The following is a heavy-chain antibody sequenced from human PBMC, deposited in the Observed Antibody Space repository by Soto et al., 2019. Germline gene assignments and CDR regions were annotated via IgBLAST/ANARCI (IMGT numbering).Heavy chain of an antibody. Sequence: SETLSLTCAVSGGSISSSNWWSWVRQPPGKGLEWIGEIYHSGSTNYNPSLKSRVTISVDRSKNQFSLKLSSVTAADTAVYYCARSQTTVTSYDYWGQGTLVTVSP. V-gene: IGHV4-4*02. CDR2: IYHSGST. CDR3: ARSQTTVTSYDY. CDR1: GGSISSSNW. D-gene: IGHD4-17*01. J-gene: IGHJ4*02.